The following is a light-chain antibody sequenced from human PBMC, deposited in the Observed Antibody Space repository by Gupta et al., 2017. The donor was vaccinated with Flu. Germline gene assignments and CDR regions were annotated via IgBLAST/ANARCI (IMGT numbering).Light chain of an antibody. CDR3: CSYVGSGMVV. Sequence: QSALTQPASVSGSPGQSITISCTGTSSDVGSYNLVSWYQQHPGKAPKFMIYEVSKRPSGVSNRFSGSKSGNTASLTISGLQAEDEADYYCCSYVGSGMVVFGGGTKVTVL. CDR2: EVS. J-gene: IGLJ2*01. CDR1: SSDVGSYNL. V-gene: IGLV2-23*02.